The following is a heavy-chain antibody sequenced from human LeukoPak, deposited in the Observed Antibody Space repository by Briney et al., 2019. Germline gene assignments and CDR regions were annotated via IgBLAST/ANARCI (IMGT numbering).Heavy chain of an antibody. J-gene: IGHJ3*02. D-gene: IGHD2-2*02. CDR1: GFTFSSFG. CDR2: ISSTGSYI. CDR3: ARGLLSYTEEHAFDI. Sequence: GGSLRLSCAASGFTFSSFGMNWVRQAPGKGLEWVSSISSTGSYIYYADSVKGRFTISRDNAKNSLYLQMNSLRAEDTAVYYCARGLLSYTEEHAFDIWGQGTMVTVSS. V-gene: IGHV3-21*01.